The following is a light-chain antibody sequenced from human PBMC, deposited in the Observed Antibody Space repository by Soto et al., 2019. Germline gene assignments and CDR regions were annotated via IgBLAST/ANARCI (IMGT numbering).Light chain of an antibody. J-gene: IGLJ3*02. CDR3: QSYDATNQV. V-gene: IGLV6-57*01. CDR1: SCSIASNY. CDR2: EDN. Sequence: FMLTQPHSVSESPGKTVIISCTRSSCSIASNYVQWYQQRPGSSPTTVIYEDNQRPSGVPDRFSGSIDSSSNSASLTISGLETEDEADYYCQSYDATNQVFGGGTKLTV.